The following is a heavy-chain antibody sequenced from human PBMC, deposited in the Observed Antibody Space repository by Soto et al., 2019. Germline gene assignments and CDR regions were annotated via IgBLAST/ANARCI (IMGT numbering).Heavy chain of an antibody. Sequence: GGSLRLSCAASGFTFDDYAMHWVRQAPGKGLEWVSGISWNSCSIGYADSVKGRFTISRDNAKNSLYLQMNSLRAEDTALYYCATTRTYYYDSSCYYFDYWGQGTLVTVSS. V-gene: IGHV3-9*01. CDR1: GFTFDDYA. D-gene: IGHD3-22*01. J-gene: IGHJ4*02. CDR3: ATTRTYYYDSSCYYFDY. CDR2: ISWNSCSI.